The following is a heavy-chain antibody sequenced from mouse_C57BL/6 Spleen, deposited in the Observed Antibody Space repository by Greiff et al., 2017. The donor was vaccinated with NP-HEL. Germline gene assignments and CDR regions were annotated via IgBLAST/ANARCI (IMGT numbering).Heavy chain of an antibody. CDR2: ISYDGSN. CDR1: GYSITSGYY. D-gene: IGHD2-4*01. J-gene: IGHJ2*01. V-gene: IGHV3-6*01. CDR3: ARGYDYDPLDY. Sequence: ESGPGLVKPSQSLSLTCSVTGYSITSGYYWNWIRQFPGNKLEWMGYISYDGSNNYNPSLKNRISITRDTSKNQFFLKLNSVTTEDTATYYCARGYDYDPLDYWGQGTTLTVSS.